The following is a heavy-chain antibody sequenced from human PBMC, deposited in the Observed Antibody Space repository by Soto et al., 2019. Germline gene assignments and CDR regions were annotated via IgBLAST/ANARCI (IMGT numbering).Heavy chain of an antibody. J-gene: IGHJ3*02. V-gene: IGHV1-2*02. CDR3: ARVNTMIVANAFDI. D-gene: IGHD3-22*01. Sequence: DSGKVACNASGYTFNGYYMSWVRLAPGQGLEWMGSINPNSGGRNYAQKFRGRFTMTGDTSISTAYIELSRLRSEETALYYCARVNTMIVANAFDIWGQGTMVTFSS. CDR2: INPNSGGR. CDR1: GYTFNGYY.